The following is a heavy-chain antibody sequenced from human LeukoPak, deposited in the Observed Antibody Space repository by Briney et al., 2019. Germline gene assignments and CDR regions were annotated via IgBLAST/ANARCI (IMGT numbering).Heavy chain of an antibody. J-gene: IGHJ4*02. CDR1: GGSISSYY. V-gene: IGHV4-59*01. CDR3: ARERGRFGVDY. D-gene: IGHD3-10*01. Sequence: PSETLSLTCTVSGGSISSYYWSWIRQPPGKGLEWIGYIYYTGSTNYNPSLKSRVTMSVDTSKNQFSLKLSSVTAADTAFYYCARERGRFGVDYWGQGTLVTVSS. CDR2: IYYTGST.